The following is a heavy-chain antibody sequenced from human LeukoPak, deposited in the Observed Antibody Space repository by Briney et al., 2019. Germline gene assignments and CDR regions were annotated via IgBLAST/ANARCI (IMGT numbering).Heavy chain of an antibody. CDR1: GFTFSSYS. CDR3: ASLWELRTAN. J-gene: IGHJ4*02. Sequence: GGSLRLSCAASGFTFSSYSMNWVRQAPGKGLEWVSFISSSGTYIYYADSVKGRFTISRDNAKSSAFLQMNSLRDEDSAVYYCASLWELRTANWGQGTLVTVSS. D-gene: IGHD1-7*01. V-gene: IGHV3-21*01. CDR2: ISSSGTYI.